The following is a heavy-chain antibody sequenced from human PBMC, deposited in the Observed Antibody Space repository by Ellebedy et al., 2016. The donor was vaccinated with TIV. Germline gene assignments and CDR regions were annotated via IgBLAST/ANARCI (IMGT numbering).Heavy chain of an antibody. CDR2: ISSSSSTI. V-gene: IGHV3-48*01. Sequence: GESLKISXAASGFTFSSYSMNWVRQAPGKGLEWVSYISSSSSTIYYADSVKGRFTTSRDNSKNTLYLQMNSLRAEDTAVYYCALAAFDYWGQGTLVTVSS. D-gene: IGHD6-13*01. J-gene: IGHJ4*02. CDR3: ALAAFDY. CDR1: GFTFSSYS.